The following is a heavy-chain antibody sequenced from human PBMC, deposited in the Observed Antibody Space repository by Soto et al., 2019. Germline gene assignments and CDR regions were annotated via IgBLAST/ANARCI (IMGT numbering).Heavy chain of an antibody. V-gene: IGHV3-33*01. CDR3: AGRDDPLHI. J-gene: IGHJ3*02. CDR1: GSEFTFKNYG. CDR2: IWHDGSQK. Sequence: QVQLLESGGGVVQPETSLRLSCAASGSEFTFKNYGIHWVRQAPGKGLEWVAVIWHDGSQKYYADSVRGRFTISRDNSKKTVYLQMNSLRAADTAVYYCAGRDDPLHIWGQGTMVTVSS.